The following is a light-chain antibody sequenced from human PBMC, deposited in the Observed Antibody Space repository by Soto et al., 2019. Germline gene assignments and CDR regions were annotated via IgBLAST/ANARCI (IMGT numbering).Light chain of an antibody. CDR3: SSYTSSSTS. V-gene: IGLV2-14*01. J-gene: IGLJ1*01. CDR2: DVS. CDR1: SSDVGGYNY. Sequence: QSVLTQPAYVSGSPGQSITISCTGTSSDVGGYNYVSWYQQHPGKAPKLMIYDVSNRPSGVSNRFSGSKSGNTASLTISGLQAEDEADYYCSSYTSSSTSFGTGTKVTVL.